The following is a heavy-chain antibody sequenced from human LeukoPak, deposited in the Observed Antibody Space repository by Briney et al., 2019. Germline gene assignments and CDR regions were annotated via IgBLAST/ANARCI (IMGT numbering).Heavy chain of an antibody. CDR1: GGSISSYY. CDR2: IYYSGST. D-gene: IGHD5-18*01. J-gene: IGHJ6*02. CDR3: ARVRVDTAMVRTNYYYYGMDV. Sequence: SETLSLTCTVSGGSISSYYWSWIRQPPGKGLEWIGYIYYSGSTNYNPSLKSRVTISVDTSKNQFSLKLSSVTAADTAVCYCARVRVDTAMVRTNYYYYGMDVWGQGTTVTVSS. V-gene: IGHV4-59*01.